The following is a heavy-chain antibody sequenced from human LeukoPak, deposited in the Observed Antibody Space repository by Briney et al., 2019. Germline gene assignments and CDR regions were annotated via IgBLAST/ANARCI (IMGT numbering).Heavy chain of an antibody. CDR3: ARALSGRDYGAIDY. Sequence: GSLRLSCAASGITVSTNYMSWVRQAPGKGLEWIGEIYHSGSTNYNPSLKSRVTISVDKSKNQFSLKLSSVTAADTAVYYCARALSGRDYGAIDYWGQGTLVTVSS. J-gene: IGHJ4*02. CDR2: IYHSGST. D-gene: IGHD4-17*01. V-gene: IGHV4-4*02. CDR1: GITVSTNY.